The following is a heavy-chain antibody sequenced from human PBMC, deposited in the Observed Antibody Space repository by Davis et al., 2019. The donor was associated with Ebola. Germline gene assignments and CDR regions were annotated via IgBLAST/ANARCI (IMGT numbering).Heavy chain of an antibody. V-gene: IGHV4-4*07. CDR2: IYTSGST. J-gene: IGHJ4*02. Sequence: SETLSLTCTVSGGSISGYYWNWIRQPAGKGLEWIGRIYTSGSTNYNPSLKSRVTMSVNTSKNQFSLNLSSVTAADTAVYYCARDWLWDGYIIPDYWGQGTLVTVSS. CDR3: ARDWLWDGYIIPDY. D-gene: IGHD5-24*01. CDR1: GGSISGYY.